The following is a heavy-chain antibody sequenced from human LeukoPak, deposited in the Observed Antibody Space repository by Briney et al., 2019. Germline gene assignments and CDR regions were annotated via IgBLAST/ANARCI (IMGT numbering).Heavy chain of an antibody. V-gene: IGHV3-23*01. J-gene: IGHJ4*02. CDR2: ISGSGGST. D-gene: IGHD6-13*01. CDR1: GFTFSSYA. Sequence: HTGGSLRLSCAASGFTFSSYAMSWVRQAPGKGLEWVSAISGSGGSTYYADSVKGRFTISRDNSKNTLYLQMNSLRAEDTAVYYCAKTRALYSSSRYSPFDYWGQGTLVTVSS. CDR3: AKTRALYSSSRYSPFDY.